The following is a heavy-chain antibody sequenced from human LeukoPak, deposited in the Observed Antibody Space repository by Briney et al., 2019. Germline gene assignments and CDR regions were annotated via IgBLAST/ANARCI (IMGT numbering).Heavy chain of an antibody. CDR1: GFTFSSYW. J-gene: IGHJ3*02. V-gene: IGHV3-7*01. D-gene: IGHD3-9*01. Sequence: GGSLRLSCAASGFTFSSYWMSWVRQAPGKGLEWVANIKQDGSEKYYVDSVKGRFTISRDNAKNSLYLQMNSLRAEDTAVYYCARVCYDILTGYYNAFDIWGQGTMVTVSS. CDR2: IKQDGSEK. CDR3: ARVCYDILTGYYNAFDI.